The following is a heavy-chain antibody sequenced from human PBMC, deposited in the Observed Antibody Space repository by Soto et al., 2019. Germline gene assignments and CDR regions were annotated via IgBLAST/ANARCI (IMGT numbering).Heavy chain of an antibody. Sequence: GGSLRLSCAASGFTFTSYAMSWVRQAPGKGLEWVAIISGSAGRTYYADSVKGRFTTSRDNSKDTLYLQMNSLRADDTAVYYCAKVTSARVFYFGLDVWGQGTTVTVSS. CDR1: GFTFTSYA. D-gene: IGHD2-2*01. CDR2: ISGSAGRT. J-gene: IGHJ6*02. CDR3: AKVTSARVFYFGLDV. V-gene: IGHV3-23*01.